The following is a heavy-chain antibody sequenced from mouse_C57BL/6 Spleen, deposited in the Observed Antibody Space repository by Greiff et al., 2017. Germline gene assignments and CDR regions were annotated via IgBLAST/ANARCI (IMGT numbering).Heavy chain of an antibody. V-gene: IGHV1-15*01. CDR2: IDPETGGT. D-gene: IGHD2-1*01. CDR1: GYTFTDYE. CDR3: TRYGNPYYLDY. Sequence: QVQLQQSGAELVRPGASVTLSCKASGYTFTDYEMHWVKQTPVHGLEWIGAIDPETGGTAYNQKFKGKAILTADKSSSTAYMELRSLTSEDSAVYYCTRYGNPYYLDYWGQGTTLTVSS. J-gene: IGHJ2*01.